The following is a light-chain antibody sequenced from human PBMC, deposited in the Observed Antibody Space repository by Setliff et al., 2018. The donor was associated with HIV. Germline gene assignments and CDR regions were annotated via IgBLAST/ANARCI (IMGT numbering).Light chain of an antibody. V-gene: IGLV2-8*01. CDR3: SSYTSSSTYV. CDR1: SSDVGGYNY. Sequence: QSALTQPPSASGSPGQSVTISCTGTSSDVGGYNYVSWYQQHPGKAPKLMIYEVSKRPSGVPDRFSGSKSGNTASLTVSGLQAEDEADYYCSSYTSSSTYVFGLGTKVTVL. J-gene: IGLJ1*01. CDR2: EVS.